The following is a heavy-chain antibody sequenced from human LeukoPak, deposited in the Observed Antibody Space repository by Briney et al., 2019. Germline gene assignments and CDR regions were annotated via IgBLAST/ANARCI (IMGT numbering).Heavy chain of an antibody. CDR3: ARSPLRRSDS. CDR1: GFTFSTYW. V-gene: IGHV3-7*01. J-gene: IGHJ4*02. Sequence: PGGSLRLSCAASGFTFSTYWMSWVRQAPGKGLEWVADIKEGGSQKHYVDSVKGRFTISRDNAKSSLYLQMNNLRAEDTAVYYCARSPLRRSDSWGQGTLVIVSS. CDR2: IKEGGSQK. D-gene: IGHD1-14*01.